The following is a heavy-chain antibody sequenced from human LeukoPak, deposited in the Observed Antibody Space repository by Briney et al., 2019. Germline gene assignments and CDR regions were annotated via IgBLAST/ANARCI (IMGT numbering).Heavy chain of an antibody. CDR1: GYTFTSYD. Sequence: APVKVSCKASGYTFTSYDINWVRQATGQGLEWMGWMNPNSGNTGYAQKFQGRVTMTRNTSISTAYMELSSLRSEDTAVYYCARDGSGSYSFDYWGQGTLVTVSS. CDR3: ARDGSGSYSFDY. V-gene: IGHV1-8*01. CDR2: MNPNSGNT. J-gene: IGHJ4*02. D-gene: IGHD3-10*01.